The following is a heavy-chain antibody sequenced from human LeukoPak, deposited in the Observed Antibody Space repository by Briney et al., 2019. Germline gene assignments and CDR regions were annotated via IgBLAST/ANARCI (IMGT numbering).Heavy chain of an antibody. CDR2: IVVGSGNT. J-gene: IGHJ4*02. CDR1: GFTFTSSA. CDR3: AARYDSSGYYYLDY. V-gene: IGHV1-58*02. D-gene: IGHD3-22*01. Sequence: SVKVSCKASGFTFTSSAMQWVRQARGQRLEWIGWIVVGSGNTNYAQKFQERVTITRDMSTSTAYMELSSLRSEDTAVYYCAARYDSSGYYYLDYWGQGTLVTVSS.